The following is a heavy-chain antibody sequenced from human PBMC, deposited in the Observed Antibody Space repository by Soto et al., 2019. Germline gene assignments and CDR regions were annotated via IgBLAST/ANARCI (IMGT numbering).Heavy chain of an antibody. Sequence: PGGSLRLSCAASGFTFSSYAMSWVRQAPGKGLEWVSAISGSGGSTYYADSVKGRFTISRDNSKNTLYLQMNSLRAEDTAVYYWVIVVHSNSKYYFDFWGQGTLFTGSS. V-gene: IGHV3-23*01. CDR1: GFTFSSYA. CDR2: ISGSGGST. D-gene: IGHD4-4*01. J-gene: IGHJ4*02. CDR3: VIVVHSNSKYYFDF.